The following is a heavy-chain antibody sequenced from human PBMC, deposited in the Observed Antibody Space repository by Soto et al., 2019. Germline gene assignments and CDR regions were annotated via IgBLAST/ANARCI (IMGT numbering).Heavy chain of an antibody. CDR3: AKDRDTVGAAYHFDH. D-gene: IGHD1-26*01. J-gene: IGHJ4*02. Sequence: LRLSCAASGFTFISYGMHWVRQAPGKGLEWVAVISYDGSNKYYADSVKGRFTISRDNSKNTLYLQMNSLRAEDMAVYYCAKDRDTVGAAYHFDHWGQGTLVTVSS. CDR1: GFTFISYG. CDR2: ISYDGSNK. V-gene: IGHV3-30*18.